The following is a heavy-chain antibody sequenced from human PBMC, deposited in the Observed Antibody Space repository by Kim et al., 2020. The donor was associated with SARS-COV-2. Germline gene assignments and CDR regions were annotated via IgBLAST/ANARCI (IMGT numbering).Heavy chain of an antibody. CDR3: AKNSGPNSRYLDY. CDR2: IGPGGVAT. V-gene: IGHV3-23*01. J-gene: IGHJ4*02. CDR1: GFTFFNFA. D-gene: IGHD7-27*01. Sequence: GGSLRLSCAASGFTFFNFAMSWVRQAPGKGLEWVSTIGPGGVATFYADSVKGRFTISRDNSKSTLYLQMNSLRGEDTAIYYCAKNSGPNSRYLDYWGQGTLVTVSS.